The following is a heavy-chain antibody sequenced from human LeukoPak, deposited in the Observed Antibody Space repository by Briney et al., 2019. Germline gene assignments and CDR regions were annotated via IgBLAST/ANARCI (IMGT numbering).Heavy chain of an antibody. Sequence: SSVKVSCKASGGTFSSYTISWVRQAPGQGLEWMGRIIPILGIANYAQKFQGRVTITADKPTSTAYMELSSLRSEDTAVYYCARDFFDCSSTSCLYKYNWFDPWGQGTLVTVSS. D-gene: IGHD2-2*01. CDR1: GGTFSSYT. CDR3: ARDFFDCSSTSCLYKYNWFDP. CDR2: IIPILGIA. V-gene: IGHV1-69*04. J-gene: IGHJ5*02.